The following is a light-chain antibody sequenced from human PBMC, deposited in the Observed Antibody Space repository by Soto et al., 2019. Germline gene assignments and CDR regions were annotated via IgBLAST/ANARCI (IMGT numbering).Light chain of an antibody. J-gene: IGKJ1*01. CDR2: AAS. V-gene: IGKV1-27*01. Sequence: DIQMTQSPSSLSASVGDRVTITCRASQGIGGYLAWYQQKPGKVPKLLIYAASTLQSGVPSWFSGSGSGTDSTLTSSSLHAEDVTNYYYQKYDSAPWTFGQGTKLEIK. CDR1: QGIGGY. CDR3: QKYDSAPWT.